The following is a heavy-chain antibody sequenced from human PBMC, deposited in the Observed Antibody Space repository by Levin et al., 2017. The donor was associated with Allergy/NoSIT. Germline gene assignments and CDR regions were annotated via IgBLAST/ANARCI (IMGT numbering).Heavy chain of an antibody. CDR3: ARDQGVAYYYYGMDV. J-gene: IGHJ6*02. CDR2: INAGNGNT. Sequence: GASVKVSCKASGYTFTSYAMHWVRQASGQRLEWMGWINAGNGNTKYSQKFQGRVTITRDTSASTAYMELSSLRSEDTAVYYCARDQGVAYYYYGMDVWGQGTTVTVSS. V-gene: IGHV1-3*01. CDR1: GYTFTSYA.